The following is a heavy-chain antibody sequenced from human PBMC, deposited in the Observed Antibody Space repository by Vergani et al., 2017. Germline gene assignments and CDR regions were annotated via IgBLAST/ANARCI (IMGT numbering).Heavy chain of an antibody. CDR3: ADCHSITGTTLGN. V-gene: IGHV3-23*01. CDR2: ISGSGGST. Sequence: EVQLLESGGGLVQPGGSLRLSCAASGFTFSSYAMSWVRQAPGKGLEWVSAISGSGGSTYYADSVKGRFTISRDNSKNTLYLQMNSLRAEDTAVYYCADCHSITGTTLGNWGQGTLVTVSS. CDR1: GFTFSSYA. D-gene: IGHD1-7*01. J-gene: IGHJ4*02.